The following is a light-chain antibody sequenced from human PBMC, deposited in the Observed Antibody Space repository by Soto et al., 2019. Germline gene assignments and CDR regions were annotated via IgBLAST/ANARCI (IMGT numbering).Light chain of an antibody. J-gene: IGKJ4*01. Sequence: DIVITQCPDSLAVSLGERATINCKSSQSVLYSSNNKNYLAWYQQKPGQPPKLLIYWASTRESGVPDRFSGSGSGTDFTLTISSLQAEDVAVYYCQQYYSTPFTFGGGTKVEIK. CDR2: WAS. V-gene: IGKV4-1*01. CDR1: QSVLYSSNNKNY. CDR3: QQYYSTPFT.